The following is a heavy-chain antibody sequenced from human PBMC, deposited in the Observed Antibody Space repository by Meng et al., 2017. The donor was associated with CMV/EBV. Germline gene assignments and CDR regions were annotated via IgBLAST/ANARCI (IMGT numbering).Heavy chain of an antibody. Sequence: GGSLRLSCAASGLTFSSYEMNWVRQAPGKGLEWVSYISSSGSTIYYADSVKGRFTISRDNAKNSLYLQMNSLRAEDTAVYYCARDKATMVRGVLDYWGQGTLVTVSS. CDR1: GLTFSSYE. J-gene: IGHJ4*02. V-gene: IGHV3-48*03. D-gene: IGHD3-10*01. CDR2: ISSSGSTI. CDR3: ARDKATMVRGVLDY.